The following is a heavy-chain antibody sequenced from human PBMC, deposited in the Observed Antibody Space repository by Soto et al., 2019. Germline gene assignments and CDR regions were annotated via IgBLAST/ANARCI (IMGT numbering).Heavy chain of an antibody. CDR3: VRMNADSYQFYYAMDV. J-gene: IGHJ6*02. V-gene: IGHV2-26*01. CDR1: GFSLTTGRMG. D-gene: IGHD2-2*01. CDR2: IFSDAER. Sequence: QVTLKEAGPVLVKPTETLTLTCTVSGFSLTTGRMGVSWIRHPPGKALAWLAHIFSDAERSYSTSMQSRLTLSKDTSVSQVVLSMTNVDPVDTGTYYCVRMNADSYQFYYAMDVWGHGTTVTVSS.